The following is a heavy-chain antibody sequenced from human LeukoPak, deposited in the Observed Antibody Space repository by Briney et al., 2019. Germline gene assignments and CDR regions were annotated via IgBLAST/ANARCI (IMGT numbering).Heavy chain of an antibody. V-gene: IGHV3-30*03. CDR3: ARDSLYDDNGYYHYFDY. J-gene: IGHJ4*02. CDR1: GFTFSSYG. Sequence: GGSLRLSCAASGFTFSSYGMHWVRQAPGKGLEWVAVISYDGSNKYYADSVKGRFTISRDTSKNTLYLQMNSLRAEDTAVYFCARDSLYDDNGYYHYFDYWGQGTLVTVSS. CDR2: ISYDGSNK. D-gene: IGHD3-22*01.